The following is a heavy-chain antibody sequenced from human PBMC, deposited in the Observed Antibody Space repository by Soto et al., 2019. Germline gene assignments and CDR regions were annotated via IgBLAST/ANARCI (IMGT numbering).Heavy chain of an antibody. J-gene: IGHJ6*02. CDR3: ARIGSYGYDSSGYPGGYYYYGMDV. CDR2: ILPIFGSP. Sequence: SVKVSCKASGGNFRRYAISWVRQAPGQGLEWMGGILPIFGSPSHAQKFRDRVTITADESTSTAYLELTSLTSEDTAVYYCARIGSYGYDSSGYPGGYYYYGMDVWGQGTTVTVSS. D-gene: IGHD3-22*01. V-gene: IGHV1-69*13. CDR1: GGNFRRYA.